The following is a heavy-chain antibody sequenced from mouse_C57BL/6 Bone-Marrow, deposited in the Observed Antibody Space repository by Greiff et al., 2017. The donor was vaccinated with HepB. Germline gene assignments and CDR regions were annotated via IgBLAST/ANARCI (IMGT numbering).Heavy chain of an antibody. CDR3: ASDIWDYDDYAMDY. CDR2: IDPSDSET. J-gene: IGHJ4*01. D-gene: IGHD2-4*01. CDR1: GYTFTSYW. Sequence: VQLQQPGAELVRPGSSVKLSCKASGYTFTSYWMHWVKQRPIQGLEWIGNIDPSDSETHYNQKFKDKATLTVDKSSSTAYMQLSSLTSEDSAVYYCASDIWDYDDYAMDYWGQGTSVTVSS. V-gene: IGHV1-52*01.